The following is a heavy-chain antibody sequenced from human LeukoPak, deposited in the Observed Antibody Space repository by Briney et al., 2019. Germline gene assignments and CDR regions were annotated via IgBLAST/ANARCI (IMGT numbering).Heavy chain of an antibody. CDR2: IIPIFGTA. V-gene: IGHV1-69*06. D-gene: IGHD6-13*01. J-gene: IGHJ6*03. Sequence: SVKVSCKASGGTFSSYAISWVRQAPGQGLEWMGGIIPIFGTANYAQKFQGRVTITADKSTSTAYMELSSLRSEDTAVYYCARVAGSSWYSYYYYYMDVWGKGTTVTISS. CDR3: ARVAGSSWYSYYYYYMDV. CDR1: GGTFSSYA.